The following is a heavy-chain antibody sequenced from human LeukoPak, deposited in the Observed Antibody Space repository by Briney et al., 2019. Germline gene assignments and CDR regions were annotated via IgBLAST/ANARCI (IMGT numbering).Heavy chain of an antibody. D-gene: IGHD1-26*01. Sequence: GASVTVSCKASGYTFTGQYMHWARQAPGQGLEWMGWINPNSGGTNYAQKFQGRVTMTRDTSISTAYMELSRLRSDDTAVYYCARERGSYSPVDYWGQGTLVTVSS. CDR2: INPNSGGT. J-gene: IGHJ4*02. V-gene: IGHV1-2*02. CDR3: ARERGSYSPVDY. CDR1: GYTFTGQY.